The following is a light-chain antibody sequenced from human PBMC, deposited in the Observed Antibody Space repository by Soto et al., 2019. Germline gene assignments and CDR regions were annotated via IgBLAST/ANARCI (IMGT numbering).Light chain of an antibody. CDR1: QSVGSN. V-gene: IGKV3-15*01. CDR2: GAW. Sequence: EIVMTQSPATLSVSPGERATLSCRASQSVGSNLAWYQQKLGQAPRLLIFGAWNRATDIPARFSGSGSGTEFTLTISSLQSEDYAVYYCQQYNDWRTFGQGTKVDIK. J-gene: IGKJ2*01. CDR3: QQYNDWRT.